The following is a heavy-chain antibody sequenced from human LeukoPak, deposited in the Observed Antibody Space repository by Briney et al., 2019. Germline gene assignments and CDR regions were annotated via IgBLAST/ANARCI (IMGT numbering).Heavy chain of an antibody. Sequence: SETLSLTCTVSGGSISSSNYYWGWIRQPPGKGLEWIGTIYYSGITYYNPSLKSRVTISVDTSKNQFSLKLSSVTAADTAVYYCARGPSQYQLPLLNTDVWGKGTTVTVSS. J-gene: IGHJ6*03. D-gene: IGHD2-2*01. CDR3: ARGPSQYQLPLLNTDV. V-gene: IGHV4-39*07. CDR2: IYYSGIT. CDR1: GGSISSSNYY.